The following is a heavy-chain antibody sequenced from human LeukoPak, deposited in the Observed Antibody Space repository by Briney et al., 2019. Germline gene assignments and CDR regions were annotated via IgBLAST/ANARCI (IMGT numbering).Heavy chain of an antibody. CDR2: IYYSGST. V-gene: IGHV4-59*12. CDR1: GGSISSYY. D-gene: IGHD2-15*01. J-gene: IGHJ4*02. CDR3: ASLGYCSGGSCSEDDH. Sequence: PSETLSLTCTVSGGSISSYYWSWIRQPPGKGLEWIGYIYYSGSTNYNPSLKSRVTISVDTSKNQFSLKLSSVTAADTAVYYCASLGYCSGGSCSEDDHWGQGTLVTVSS.